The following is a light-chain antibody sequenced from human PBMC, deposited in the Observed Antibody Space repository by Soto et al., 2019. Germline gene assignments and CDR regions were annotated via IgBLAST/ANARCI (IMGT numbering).Light chain of an antibody. CDR2: EVS. J-gene: IGLJ2*01. CDR1: SSDVGSYNL. CDR3: CSYAGSSTPVV. V-gene: IGLV2-23*02. Sequence: QSVLTQPASVSGSPGQSITISCTGTSSDVGSYNLVSWYQQHPGKAPKLMIYEVSKRPSGVSNRFSGSKSGNTASLTISGLHAEDEADYYCCSYAGSSTPVVFGGGTKLTV.